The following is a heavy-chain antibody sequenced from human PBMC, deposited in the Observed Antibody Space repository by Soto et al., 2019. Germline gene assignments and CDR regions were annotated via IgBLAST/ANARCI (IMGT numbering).Heavy chain of an antibody. CDR2: IYHTGST. V-gene: IGHV4-30-4*01. J-gene: IGHJ3*02. CDR1: GGSMSRGDYY. Sequence: QVQLLESGPGLVKPSQTLSLTCTVSGGSMSRGDYYWSWIRQPPGKGLEWIGFIYHTGSTYYSPSLKNRVAISVDTSKNQFSLKLSSVTAADTAVYFCARDPLYDYGDLSHFFDIWGQGTMVTVSS. CDR3: ARDPLYDYGDLSHFFDI. D-gene: IGHD4-17*01.